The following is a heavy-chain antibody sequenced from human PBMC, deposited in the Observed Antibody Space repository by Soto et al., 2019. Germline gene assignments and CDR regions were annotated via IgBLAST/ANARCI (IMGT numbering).Heavy chain of an antibody. CDR1: GGTFSSYT. CDR3: ARRTHCVYEDAFDI. Sequence: QVQLVQSGAEVKNPGSSVKVSCKASGGTFSSYTIIWVRQAPGQGLEWMGRIIPILGIANYAQKFQGRVTITADKSTSTADRGLSSLRCDDTAVYYCARRTHCVYEDAFDIGGQGTMVTVSS. J-gene: IGHJ3*02. D-gene: IGHD5-12*01. V-gene: IGHV1-69*02. CDR2: IIPILGIA.